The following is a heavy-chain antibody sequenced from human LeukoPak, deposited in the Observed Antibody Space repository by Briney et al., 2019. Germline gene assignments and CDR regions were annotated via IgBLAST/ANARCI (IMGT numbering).Heavy chain of an antibody. D-gene: IGHD6-19*01. CDR3: ARGGYSSGWYFF. J-gene: IGHJ4*02. CDR1: GGSISSSSYY. Sequence: KPSETLSLTCTVSGGSISSSSYYWGWIRQPPGNGLEWIGSIYYSGSTYYNPSLKRRVAISVDTSTNQFSLKLSSVTAADTAVYYCARGGYSSGWYFFWGQGTLVTVSS. CDR2: IYYSGST. V-gene: IGHV4-39*01.